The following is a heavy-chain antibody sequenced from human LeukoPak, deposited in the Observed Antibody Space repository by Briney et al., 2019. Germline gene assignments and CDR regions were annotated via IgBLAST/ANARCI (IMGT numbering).Heavy chain of an antibody. CDR2: IYPGDSHS. V-gene: IGHV5-51*01. D-gene: IGHD6-13*01. Sequence: GESLKISCTGSGYPFNKYWSAWVRQMPGKGLEWMGIIYPGDSHSAYSPSFQGQVTFSADKSINTAYLQWSSLKASDTAMYFCARLSSSRDQRLDYWGQGTLVTVSS. CDR3: ARLSSSRDQRLDY. J-gene: IGHJ4*02. CDR1: GYPFNKYW.